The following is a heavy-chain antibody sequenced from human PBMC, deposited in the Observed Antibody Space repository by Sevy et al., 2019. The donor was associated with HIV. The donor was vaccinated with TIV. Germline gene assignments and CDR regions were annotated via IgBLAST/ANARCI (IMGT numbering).Heavy chain of an antibody. V-gene: IGHV5-51*01. D-gene: IGHD3-22*01. CDR2: IYPGDSDT. J-gene: IGHJ4*02. CDR3: ARLARLPEPRRLDSGGYYGGWGGVLFDY. CDR1: GYSFTSYW. Sequence: GESLKISCKGSGYSFTSYWIGWVRQMPGKGLEWMGIIYPGDSDTRYSPSFQGQVTLSADNSIGPAYLQWSSLKASDTVMKYCARLARLPEPRRLDSGGYYGGWGGVLFDYWGQGTLVTVSS.